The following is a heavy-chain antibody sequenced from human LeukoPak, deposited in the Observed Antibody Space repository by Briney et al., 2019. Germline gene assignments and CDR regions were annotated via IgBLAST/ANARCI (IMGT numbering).Heavy chain of an antibody. J-gene: IGHJ4*02. CDR1: GYTFTSYD. V-gene: IGHV1-8*01. Sequence: ASVKVSCKASGYTFTSYDINWVRQATGQGLEWMGWMNPNSGNTGYAQKFQGRVAMTRNTSISTAYMELSSLRSEDTAVYYCARGFGGSGWYGGDYWGQGTLVTVSS. CDR3: ARGFGGSGWYGGDY. CDR2: MNPNSGNT. D-gene: IGHD6-19*01.